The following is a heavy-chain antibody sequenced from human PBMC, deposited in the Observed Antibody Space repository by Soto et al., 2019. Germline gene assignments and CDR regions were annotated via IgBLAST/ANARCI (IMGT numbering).Heavy chain of an antibody. CDR2: ISSSSSYI. Sequence: EVQLVESGGGLVKPGGSLRLSCAASRFTFSSYSMNWVRQAPGKGLEWVSSISSSSSYIYYADSVKGRFTISRDNAKNSLYLQMNSLRGEDTAVYYCARVVGAAGGTSISFDYWGQGTLVTVSS. J-gene: IGHJ4*02. CDR3: ARVVGAAGGTSISFDY. V-gene: IGHV3-21*01. D-gene: IGHD6-13*01. CDR1: RFTFSSYS.